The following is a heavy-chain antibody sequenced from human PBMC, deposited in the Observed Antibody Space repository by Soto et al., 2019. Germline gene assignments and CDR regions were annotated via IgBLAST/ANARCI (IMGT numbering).Heavy chain of an antibody. J-gene: IGHJ6*02. Sequence: KPSETLSLTCAVYGGSFSGYYWSWIRQPPGKGLEWIGEINHSGSTNYNPSLKSRVTISVDTSKNQFSLKLSSVTAADTAVYYCARGPPKWQRIAARPLYYYYGMDVWGQGTTVTVSS. CDR2: INHSGST. CDR1: GGSFSGYY. CDR3: ARGPPKWQRIAARPLYYYYGMDV. D-gene: IGHD6-6*01. V-gene: IGHV4-34*01.